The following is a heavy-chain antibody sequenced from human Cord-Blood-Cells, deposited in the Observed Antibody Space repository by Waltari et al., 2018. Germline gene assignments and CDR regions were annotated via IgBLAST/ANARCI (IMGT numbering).Heavy chain of an antibody. CDR1: GGSISSSSYY. J-gene: IGHJ3*02. Sequence: QLQLQESGPGLVKPSETLSLTCTVSGGSISSSSYYWGWIRQPPGKGLEWIGSIYYRGSTYYNPSLKSRVTISVDTSKNQFSLKLSSVTAADTAVYYCAGRNWGWSAFDIWGQVTMVTVSS. CDR3: AGRNWGWSAFDI. V-gene: IGHV4-39*07. CDR2: IYYRGST. D-gene: IGHD7-27*01.